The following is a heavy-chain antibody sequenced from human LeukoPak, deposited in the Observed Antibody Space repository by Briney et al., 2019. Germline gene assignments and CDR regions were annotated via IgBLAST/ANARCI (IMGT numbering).Heavy chain of an antibody. CDR2: INPNSGGT. CDR3: ARDSGGSYSNFDY. J-gene: IGHJ4*02. Sequence: ASVKVSCKASGYTFTGYYMHWVRQAPGQGLEWMGWINPNSGGTNYAQKFQGRVTMTRDTSISTAYMELSRLRSDDTAVYYCARDSGGSYSNFDYWGQGTLVTVSS. D-gene: IGHD1-26*01. CDR1: GYTFTGYY. V-gene: IGHV1-2*02.